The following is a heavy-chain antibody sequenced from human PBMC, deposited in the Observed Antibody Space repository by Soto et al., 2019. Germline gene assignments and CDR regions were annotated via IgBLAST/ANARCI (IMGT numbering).Heavy chain of an antibody. Sequence: GGSLRLSCAASGFTFSSYSMNWVRQAPGKGLEWVSSISSSSSYIYCADSVKGRFTISRDNAKNSLYLQMNSLRAEDTAVYYCARGTREPTNWFDPWGQGTLVTVSS. CDR3: ARGTREPTNWFDP. CDR2: ISSSSSYI. V-gene: IGHV3-21*01. J-gene: IGHJ5*02. CDR1: GFTFSSYS. D-gene: IGHD1-1*01.